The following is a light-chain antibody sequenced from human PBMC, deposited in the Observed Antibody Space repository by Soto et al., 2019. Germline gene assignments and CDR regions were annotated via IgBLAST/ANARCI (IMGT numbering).Light chain of an antibody. CDR2: DTS. CDR1: AGAVTSGQY. J-gene: IGLJ3*02. Sequence: QAVVTQEPSLTVSPGGTVILTCGSSAGAVTSGQYPFWLQQKPGQAPKTLIYDTSRRHSWTPARFSGSLLGGKAALTLSGTQPEDEAEYYCLLSYNGVQVFGGGTKLTVL. V-gene: IGLV7-46*01. CDR3: LLSYNGVQV.